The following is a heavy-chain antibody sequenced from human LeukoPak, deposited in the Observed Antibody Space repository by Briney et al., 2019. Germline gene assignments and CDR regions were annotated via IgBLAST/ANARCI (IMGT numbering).Heavy chain of an antibody. Sequence: GGSLRPSCVASEFTFSEYAMNWVRQAPGKGLDWVSATSSSADSTYYAESVKGRFTISRDNVKNTLYLQMNNLRAEDTAVYYCXXXXXXAVAGXAXFPGGSLALWGQGTLVTVSS. CDR2: TSSSADST. CDR1: EFTFSEYA. CDR3: XXXXXXAVAGXAXFPGGSLAL. D-gene: IGHD6-19*01. V-gene: IGHV3-23*01. J-gene: IGHJ4*02.